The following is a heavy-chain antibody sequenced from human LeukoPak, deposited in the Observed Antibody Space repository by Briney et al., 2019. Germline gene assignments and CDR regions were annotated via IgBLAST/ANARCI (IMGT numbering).Heavy chain of an antibody. CDR2: IIPIFGTA. J-gene: IGHJ4*02. Sequence: ASVKVSCKASGYTFTSYGISWVRQAPGQGLEWMGGIIPIFGTANYAQKFQGRVTITADESTSTAYMELSSLRSEDTAVYYCARGSIVGRPRGIDYWGQGTLVTVSS. CDR3: ARGSIVGRPRGIDY. V-gene: IGHV1-69*13. D-gene: IGHD1-26*01. CDR1: GYTFTSYG.